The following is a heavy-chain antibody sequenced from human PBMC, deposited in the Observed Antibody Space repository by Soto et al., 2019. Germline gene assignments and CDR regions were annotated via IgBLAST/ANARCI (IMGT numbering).Heavy chain of an antibody. J-gene: IGHJ4*02. CDR3: ARTAPMDAGDKYYYDF. V-gene: IGHV1-69*13. CDR2: IIPFFGTA. Sequence: SVKVSCKTSGGTFSTFGISWVRQAPGQGLEWMGGIIPFFGTAEYSQKFEDRITTTADESTNTVYMDLRSLTSEDTAIYYCARTAPMDAGDKYYYDFWGQGALVTVSS. D-gene: IGHD3-16*01. CDR1: GGTFSTFG.